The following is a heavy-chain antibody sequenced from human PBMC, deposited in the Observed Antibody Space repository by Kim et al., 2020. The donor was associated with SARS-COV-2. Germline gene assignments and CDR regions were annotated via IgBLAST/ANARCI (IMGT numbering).Heavy chain of an antibody. CDR1: GFTFSDYY. V-gene: IGHV3-11*01. J-gene: IGHJ4*02. CDR2: ISSSGSTI. CDR3: ARDRLVVPAAMLADY. D-gene: IGHD2-2*01. Sequence: GGSLRLSCAASGFTFSDYYMSWIRQAPGKGLEWVSYISSSGSTIYYADSVKGRFTISRDNAKNSLYLQMNSLRAEDTAVYYCARDRLVVPAAMLADYWGQGTLVTVSS.